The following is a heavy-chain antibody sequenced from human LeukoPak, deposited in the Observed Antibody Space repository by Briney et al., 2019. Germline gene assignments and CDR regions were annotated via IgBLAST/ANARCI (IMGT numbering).Heavy chain of an antibody. V-gene: IGHV3-48*03. CDR1: GFTFSSYE. J-gene: IGHJ6*04. D-gene: IGHD3-10*02. Sequence: PGGSLRFYCAASGFTFSSYEMNWDRQAPGKGLKWVSYLSSSGSTIYYADSVKGRFTISRDNAKNSLYLQMNSLRAEDTAVYYCAELGITMIGGVWGKGTTVTISS. CDR2: LSSSGSTI. CDR3: AELGITMIGGV.